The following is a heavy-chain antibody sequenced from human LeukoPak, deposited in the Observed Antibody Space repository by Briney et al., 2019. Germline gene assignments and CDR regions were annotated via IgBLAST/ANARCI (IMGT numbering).Heavy chain of an antibody. J-gene: IGHJ5*02. Sequence: GGSLRLSCAAPGFTLNGYWMHWVRQAPGKGLVWVSRINSYGSTTSYADSVKGRFTISRDNSKNTLYLQMNSLRAEDTAVYFCARVATGSYDWFDPWGQGTLVTVSS. D-gene: IGHD3-10*01. CDR3: ARVATGSYDWFDP. CDR1: GFTLNGYW. V-gene: IGHV3-74*01. CDR2: INSYGSTT.